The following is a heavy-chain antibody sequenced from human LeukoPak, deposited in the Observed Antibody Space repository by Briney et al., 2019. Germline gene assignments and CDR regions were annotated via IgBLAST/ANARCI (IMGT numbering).Heavy chain of an antibody. D-gene: IGHD3-22*01. CDR2: IYYSGST. Sequence: SETLSLTCTVSGGSLSSYFWSWIRQPPGKGVEWIGYIYYSGSTNYNPSLKSRVTMSVDTAKNQFSLKLTSVTAADTAVYYCARHKIPDDYYSCFDYWGQGTLVTVSS. CDR1: GGSLSSYF. CDR3: ARHKIPDDYYSCFDY. J-gene: IGHJ4*02. V-gene: IGHV4-59*08.